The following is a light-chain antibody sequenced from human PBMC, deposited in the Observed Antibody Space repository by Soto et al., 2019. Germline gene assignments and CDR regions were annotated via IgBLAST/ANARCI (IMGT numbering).Light chain of an antibody. CDR2: LGS. CDR3: MQSLQTPWT. CDR1: QSLLYINGYNY. V-gene: IGKV2-28*01. J-gene: IGKJ1*01. Sequence: DIVMTQSPLSLPVTPGEPASISCRSSQSLLYINGYNYLDWYLQKPGQSPQLLISLGSDRASGVPDRFSGSGSGTDFTLKISRVEAEDVGLYYCMQSLQTPWTFGQGTTVEIK.